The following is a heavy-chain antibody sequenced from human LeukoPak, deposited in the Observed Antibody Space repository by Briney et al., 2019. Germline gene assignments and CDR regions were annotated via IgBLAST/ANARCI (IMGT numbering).Heavy chain of an antibody. Sequence: RGASVKVSCKASGGTSSSYAISWVRQAPGQGLEWMGGIIPIFGTANYAQKFQGRVTITADESTSTAYMELSSLRSEDTAVYYCARSGYCSGGSCSEYFQHWGQGTLVTVSS. D-gene: IGHD2-15*01. CDR2: IIPIFGTA. CDR3: ARSGYCSGGSCSEYFQH. CDR1: GGTSSSYA. V-gene: IGHV1-69*13. J-gene: IGHJ1*01.